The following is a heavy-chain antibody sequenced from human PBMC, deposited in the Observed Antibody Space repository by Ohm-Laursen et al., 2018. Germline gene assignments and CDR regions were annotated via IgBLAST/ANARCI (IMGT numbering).Heavy chain of an antibody. Sequence: SLRLSCAASGFTFSTYSMNWVRQAPGKGLEWVSSISTSGSYISYADSVKGRFTISRDNAKNSLYLQMNSLRAEDTAVYYCARRVAYDRGEFDYWGLGTLVTVSS. CDR1: GFTFSTYS. CDR3: ARRVAYDRGEFDY. D-gene: IGHD5-12*01. CDR2: ISTSGSYI. V-gene: IGHV3-21*04. J-gene: IGHJ4*02.